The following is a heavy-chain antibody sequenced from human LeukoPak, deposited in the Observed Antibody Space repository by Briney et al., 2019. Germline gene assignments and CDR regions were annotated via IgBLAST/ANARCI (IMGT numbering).Heavy chain of an antibody. CDR2: INPNSGGT. D-gene: IGHD3-3*01. CDR1: GYTFTGYY. CDR3: ARVNPTTSYYDFWSGYYEIDY. Sequence: ASVKVSCKASGYTFTGYYMHWARQAPGQGLEWMGWINPNSGGTNYAQKFQGRVTMTRDTSISTAYMELSRLRSDDTAVYYCARVNPTTSYYDFWSGYYEIDYWGQGTLVTVSS. V-gene: IGHV1-2*02. J-gene: IGHJ4*02.